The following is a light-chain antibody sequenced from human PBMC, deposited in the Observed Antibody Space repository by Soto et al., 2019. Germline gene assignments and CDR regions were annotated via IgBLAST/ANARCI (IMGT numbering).Light chain of an antibody. CDR2: AAS. V-gene: IGKV1-8*01. CDR3: QQYYSYPHT. J-gene: IGKJ1*01. CDR1: QGISSY. Sequence: ALRMTQSPSSFSASTGARVTITCRASQGISSYLAWYQQKPGKAPKLLIYAASTLQSGVPSRFSGSGSGTDFTLTISCLQSEDFATYYCQQYYSYPHTFGQGTKVEIK.